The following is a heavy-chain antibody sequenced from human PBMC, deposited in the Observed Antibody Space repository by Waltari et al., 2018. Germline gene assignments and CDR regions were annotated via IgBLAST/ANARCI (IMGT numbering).Heavy chain of an antibody. J-gene: IGHJ3*02. D-gene: IGHD6-6*01. CDR3: ARSGSSSLIDAFDI. Sequence: EVQLVESGGGLVQPGGSLRLSCAASGFTFSSYAMHWVRKAPGKGLEYVSAISSNGGSTYYANSVKGRFTISRDNSKNTLYLQMGSLRAEDMAVYYCARSGSSSLIDAFDIWGQGTMVTVSS. V-gene: IGHV3-64*01. CDR1: GFTFSSYA. CDR2: ISSNGGST.